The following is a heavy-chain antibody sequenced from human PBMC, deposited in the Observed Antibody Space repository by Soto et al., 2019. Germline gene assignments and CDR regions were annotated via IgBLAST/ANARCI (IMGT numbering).Heavy chain of an antibody. Sequence: QVHLQESGPGLVKPSQTQSLTCTVSGGSINSDGYYWSWIRQHPEKGLEWIGYINYSGATYYNPSLKSRLTISVDTSKNQFSLQLTSVIAADTALYYCARESYSFGRAFDIWGHGTLVTVSS. CDR1: GGSINSDGYY. CDR2: INYSGAT. J-gene: IGHJ4*01. CDR3: ARESYSFGRAFDI. V-gene: IGHV4-31*03. D-gene: IGHD5-18*01.